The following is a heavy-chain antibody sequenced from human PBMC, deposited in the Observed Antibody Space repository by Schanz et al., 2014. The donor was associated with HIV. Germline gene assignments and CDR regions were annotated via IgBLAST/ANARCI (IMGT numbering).Heavy chain of an antibody. CDR3: RGYRFYYGVDF. J-gene: IGHJ6*02. D-gene: IGHD5-18*01. CDR1: GFTFSTND. Sequence: VQLVESGGGVVQPGRSLRLSCAASGFTFSTNDMHWVRQVPGKGLEWVGFIRSKAYGGTTGYAASVKGRFIISRDDSKNSVYLQMNSLNIEDTAVYYCRGYRFYYGVDFWGQGTTVTVS. CDR2: IRSKAYGGTT. V-gene: IGHV3-72*01.